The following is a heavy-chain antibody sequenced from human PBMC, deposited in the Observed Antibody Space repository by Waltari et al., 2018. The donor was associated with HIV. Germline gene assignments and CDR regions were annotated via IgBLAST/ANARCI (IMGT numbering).Heavy chain of an antibody. CDR3: SRKGYLGGRYFQY. CDR1: GGAISRRIYY. Sequence: QLQLRESGPGLVKPSGTLSLTCIVSGGAISRRIYYWGWIRLTPGKVLEWIAGIHYNGRTHDNPSLKSRVVISVDTSKNQFSLKRTSVTAADTAAYYCSRKGYLGGRYFQYWGQGSLVTVSS. V-gene: IGHV4-39*01. CDR2: IHYNGRT. J-gene: IGHJ1*01. D-gene: IGHD3-16*01.